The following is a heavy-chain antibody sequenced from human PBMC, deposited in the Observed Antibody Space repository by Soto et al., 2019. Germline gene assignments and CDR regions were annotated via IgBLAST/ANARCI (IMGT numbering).Heavy chain of an antibody. CDR3: ARDRGIAAAGSGGNWLDP. D-gene: IGHD6-13*01. J-gene: IGHJ5*02. CDR1: GGTFSSYG. V-gene: IGHV1-69*01. Sequence: QVQLVQSGAEVKKPGSSVKVSCKASGGTFSSYGISWVRQAPGQGLAWMGGIIPAFRKANYAQKFQGRVTITADESTSTAYMELSSLRSEDTAVYYCARDRGIAAAGSGGNWLDPWGQGTLVTVSS. CDR2: IIPAFRKA.